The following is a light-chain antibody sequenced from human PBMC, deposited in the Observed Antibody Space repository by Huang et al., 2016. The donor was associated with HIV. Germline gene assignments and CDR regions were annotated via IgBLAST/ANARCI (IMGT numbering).Light chain of an antibody. CDR3: QQYYSAPLT. V-gene: IGKV4-1*01. J-gene: IGKJ4*01. CDR2: WAS. Sequence: DIVMTQSPDSLAVSLGERATINCKSSQSVLYSSNNKNYLVWYQQKPGQPPKLLIYWASTRESGVPDRVSGSGSGTDFTLTISSLQAEDVAVYYCQQYYSAPLTFGGGAKVEIK. CDR1: QSVLYSSNNKNY.